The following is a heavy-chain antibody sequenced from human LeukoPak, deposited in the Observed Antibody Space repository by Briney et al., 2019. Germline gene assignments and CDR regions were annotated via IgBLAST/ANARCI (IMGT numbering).Heavy chain of an antibody. CDR1: GYSFRRNG. V-gene: IGHV1-18*01. CDR3: ARDVNYAFDY. Sequence: ASVKVSCKSLGYSFRRNGISWVRQAPGQGLEWMAWISANSGNTNYAQNFQDRVTLTTDTSTSTAYMELRSLRSDDTAVYYCARDVNYAFDYWGQGTLVTVSS. D-gene: IGHD3-16*01. CDR2: ISANSGNT. J-gene: IGHJ4*02.